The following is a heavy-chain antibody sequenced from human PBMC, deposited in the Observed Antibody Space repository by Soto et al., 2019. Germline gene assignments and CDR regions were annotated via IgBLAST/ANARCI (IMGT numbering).Heavy chain of an antibody. V-gene: IGHV3-30-3*01. Sequence: GGSLRLSCAASGFTFSSYAMHWVRQAPGKGLEWVAVISYDGSNKYYADSVKGRFTISRDNSKNTLYLQMNSLRAEDTAVYYCARDGRGYSGYEYGSFDYWGQGTLVTVSS. CDR2: ISYDGSNK. CDR1: GFTFSSYA. D-gene: IGHD5-12*01. J-gene: IGHJ4*02. CDR3: ARDGRGYSGYEYGSFDY.